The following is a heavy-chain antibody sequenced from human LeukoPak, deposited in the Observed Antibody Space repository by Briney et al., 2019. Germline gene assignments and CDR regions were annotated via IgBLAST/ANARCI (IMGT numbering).Heavy chain of an antibody. CDR1: GFPLSSYA. CDR2: ISDSGGST. J-gene: IGHJ4*02. D-gene: IGHD2-15*01. V-gene: IGHV3-23*01. CDR3: AKAVVVVAATFFDY. Sequence: GGSLPLSCGVSGFPLSSYALLWVRQAPGRGREGGSAISDSGGSTHYADPVKGRFTISRDTTNNTLELQMNSLRAEDTAVYYCAKAVVVVAATFFDYWGQGTLVTVSS.